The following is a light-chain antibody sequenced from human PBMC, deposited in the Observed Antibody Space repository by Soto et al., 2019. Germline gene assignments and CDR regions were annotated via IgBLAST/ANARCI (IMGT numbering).Light chain of an antibody. V-gene: IGKV3-20*01. CDR1: QSVSSGY. CDR2: GAS. Sequence: EIVLTQSPGTLSLSLGERATLSCRASQSVSSGYLAWYQQKPGQAPRLLICGASSRATGIPDRFSGSGSGTDFTLTISRLEPEDSAVYYCQQYGSLSWTFGLGTKVEIK. CDR3: QQYGSLSWT. J-gene: IGKJ1*01.